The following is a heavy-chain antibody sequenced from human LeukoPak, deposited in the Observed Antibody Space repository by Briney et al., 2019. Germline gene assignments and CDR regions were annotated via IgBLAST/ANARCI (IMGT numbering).Heavy chain of an antibody. J-gene: IGHJ4*02. Sequence: ASVKVSCKASRYTYSSNVISWVRQAPGEGVVGMGWISAYNGNTNYAQKLQGIVTMTTDTSTSTAYMELRSLRSDDTAVYYCARVCWWGSSTSCYGFDYWGQGTLVTVSS. CDR3: ARVCWWGSSTSCYGFDY. V-gene: IGHV1-18*01. CDR2: ISAYNGNT. D-gene: IGHD2-2*01. CDR1: RYTYSSNV.